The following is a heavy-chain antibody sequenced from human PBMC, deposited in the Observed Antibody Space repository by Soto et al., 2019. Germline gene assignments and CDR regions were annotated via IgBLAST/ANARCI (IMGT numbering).Heavy chain of an antibody. CDR3: AREWAPIAAAGTFFYYYGMDV. J-gene: IGHJ6*02. CDR1: GDSVSSNSAA. V-gene: IGHV6-1*01. CDR2: TYYRSKWYN. D-gene: IGHD6-13*01. Sequence: QVQLQQSGPGLVKPSQTLSLTCAISGDSVSSNSAAWNWIRQSPSRGLEWLGRTYYRSKWYNDYAVSVKRRITINPHTSKNEFSLRLNSVTPEDTAVYYCAREWAPIAAAGTFFYYYGMDVWGQGTTVTVSS.